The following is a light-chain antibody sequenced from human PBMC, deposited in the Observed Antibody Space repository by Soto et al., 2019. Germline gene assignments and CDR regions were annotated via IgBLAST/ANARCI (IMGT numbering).Light chain of an antibody. Sequence: DIQMTHSPSTLSASVGDRVTITCRASQTISSWLAWYQQKPGKAPKILIYKASSLESGVPSRFSGSGSGTEFTLTINSLKTDDFATYYCQQYNNYPWTFGQGTKVDIK. CDR3: QQYNNYPWT. J-gene: IGKJ1*01. CDR2: KAS. CDR1: QTISSW. V-gene: IGKV1-5*03.